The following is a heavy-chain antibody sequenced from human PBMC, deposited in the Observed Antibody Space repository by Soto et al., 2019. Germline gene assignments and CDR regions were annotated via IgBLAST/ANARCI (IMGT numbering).Heavy chain of an antibody. D-gene: IGHD5-12*01. V-gene: IGHV4-34*01. J-gene: IGHJ4*02. Sequence: QVQLQQGGAGLLKPSETLSLTCTIYGGSLSGYYWSWIRQPPGKGLEWIGEINHSGSTNYNSSLKSRVTISVDTSKNQWSLNLTSVTAADTAVYYCARGVVATTRLFDSWGQGTLVTVSS. CDR2: INHSGST. CDR1: GGSLSGYY. CDR3: ARGVVATTRLFDS.